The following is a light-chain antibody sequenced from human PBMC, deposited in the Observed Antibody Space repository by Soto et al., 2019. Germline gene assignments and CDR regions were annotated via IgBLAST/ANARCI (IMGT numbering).Light chain of an antibody. CDR2: DAA. CDR1: QDIDNY. CDR3: QQYDRLPPYT. V-gene: IGKV1-33*01. Sequence: DIQMTQSPSSLSVSVGATVTITCQARQDIDNYLNWYQQKPGQAHRLLIYDAAYLETGVPSRFSGRGSGTDFTFTITSLQPEDIATYYCQQYDRLPPYTFGQGTKLELK. J-gene: IGKJ2*01.